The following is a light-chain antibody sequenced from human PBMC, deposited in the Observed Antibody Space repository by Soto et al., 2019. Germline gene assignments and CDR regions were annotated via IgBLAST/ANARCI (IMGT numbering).Light chain of an antibody. CDR1: SSDVGGYNY. CDR2: DVS. CDR3: SSYTSSSTLV. J-gene: IGLJ1*01. V-gene: IGLV2-14*01. Sequence: QSVLTQPASVSGSPGQSITISCTGTSSDVGGYNYVSWYQQHPGKAPKLMIYDVSNRPSGVSNRFSGSKSGNTASLTISGLLAEDEADYYCSSYTSSSTLVFGTGTKVTVL.